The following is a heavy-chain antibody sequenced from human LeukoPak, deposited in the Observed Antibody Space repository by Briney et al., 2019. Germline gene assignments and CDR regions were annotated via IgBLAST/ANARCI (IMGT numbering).Heavy chain of an antibody. CDR1: GFTFSSSS. V-gene: IGHV3-23*01. J-gene: IGHJ4*02. CDR2: IRASDGRT. CDR3: AKLVNY. D-gene: IGHD2-21*01. Sequence: PGGSLRLSCVASGFTFSSSSMSWVRQAPRKGLECVSSIRASDGRTYYGDSVEGRFTISRDNSKNTLYLQMNSLRAEDTAVYYCAKLVNYWGQGLLVTVSS.